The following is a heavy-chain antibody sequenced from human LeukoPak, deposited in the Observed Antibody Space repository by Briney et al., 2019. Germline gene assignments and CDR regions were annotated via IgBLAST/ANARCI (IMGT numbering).Heavy chain of an antibody. V-gene: IGHV3-23*01. CDR3: ARGVDTAMILWSAFDI. CDR1: GFTFSSYA. J-gene: IGHJ3*02. CDR2: ISGSGGST. Sequence: PGGSLRLSCAASGFTFSSYAMSWVRQAPGKGLEWVSAISGSGGSTYYADPVKGRFTISRDNSKNTLYLQMNSLRAEDTAVYYCARGVDTAMILWSAFDIWGQGTMVTVSS. D-gene: IGHD5-18*01.